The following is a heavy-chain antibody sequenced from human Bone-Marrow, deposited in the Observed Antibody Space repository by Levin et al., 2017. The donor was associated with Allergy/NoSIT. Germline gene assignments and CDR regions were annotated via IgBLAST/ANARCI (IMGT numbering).Heavy chain of an antibody. CDR2: ISTSGRRT. CDR3: AKAVTYYDS. Sequence: SCAASGFTFSNFAMTWVRQAPGKGLEWVSGISTSGRRTHYADSVKGRFTVSRDNSKNTVYLAMSSLRGEDTAIYYCAKAVTYYDSWGQGTLVTVSS. V-gene: IGHV3-23*01. CDR1: GFTFSNFA. J-gene: IGHJ4*02. D-gene: IGHD2/OR15-2a*01.